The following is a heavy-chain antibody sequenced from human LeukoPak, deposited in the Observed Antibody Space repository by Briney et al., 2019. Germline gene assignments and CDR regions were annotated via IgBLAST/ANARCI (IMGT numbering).Heavy chain of an antibody. CDR1: GYTFTSYY. CDR3: ARDTRPFGIALAGTGTYFDY. D-gene: IGHD6-19*01. CDR2: INPSGGST. J-gene: IGHJ4*02. Sequence: ASVKVSCKASGYTFTSYYMHWVRQAPGQGLEWMGIINPSGGSTSYAQKFQGRVTMTRDTSTSTVYMELSSLRSEDTAVYYCARDTRPFGIALAGTGTYFDYWGQGTLVTVSS. V-gene: IGHV1-46*01.